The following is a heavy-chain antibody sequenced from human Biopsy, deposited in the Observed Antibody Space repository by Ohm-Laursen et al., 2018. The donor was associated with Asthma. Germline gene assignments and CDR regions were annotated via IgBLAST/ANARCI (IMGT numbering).Heavy chain of an antibody. CDR3: ARPRWGPYGY. Sequence: SLRLSCAASGFTFSSYAMSWVRQAPGKGLEWVSYISSSSSTIYYADSVKGRFTISRDNAENSLYLQMNSLRDEDTAVYYCARPRWGPYGYWGQGTLVTVSS. CDR1: GFTFSSYA. D-gene: IGHD4-17*01. CDR2: ISSSSSTI. V-gene: IGHV3-48*02. J-gene: IGHJ4*02.